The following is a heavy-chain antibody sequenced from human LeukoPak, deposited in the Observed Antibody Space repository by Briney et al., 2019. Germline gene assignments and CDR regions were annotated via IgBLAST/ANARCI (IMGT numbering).Heavy chain of an antibody. V-gene: IGHV1-18*01. J-gene: IGHJ4*02. Sequence: ASVKVSCKASGYTVTSYGISWVRQAPGQRLEWMGWISAYNGNTNYAQKLQGRVTMTTDTSTSTAYMELRSLRSDDTAVYYCARFSPRYCSGGSCYAALLGGPSDYWGQGTLVTVSS. D-gene: IGHD2-15*01. CDR2: ISAYNGNT. CDR1: GYTVTSYG. CDR3: ARFSPRYCSGGSCYAALLGGPSDY.